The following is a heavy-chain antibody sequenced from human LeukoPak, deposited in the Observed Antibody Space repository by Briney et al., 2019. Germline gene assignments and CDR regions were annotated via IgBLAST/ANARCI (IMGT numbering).Heavy chain of an antibody. V-gene: IGHV3-53*05. CDR3: AKDHRSYYYDSSGYPEFDP. Sequence: PGGSLRLSCAASGFTVSSNYMSWVRQAPGKGLEWVSIIYSGGSTFYADSVKGRFTISRDNSKSTLYLRMNSLGAEDTAVYYCAKDHRSYYYDSSGYPEFDPWGQGTLVTVSS. D-gene: IGHD3-22*01. CDR2: IYSGGST. CDR1: GFTVSSNY. J-gene: IGHJ5*02.